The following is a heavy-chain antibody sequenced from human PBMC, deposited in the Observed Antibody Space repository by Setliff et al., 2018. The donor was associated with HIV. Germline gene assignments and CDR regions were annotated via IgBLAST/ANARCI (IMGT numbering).Heavy chain of an antibody. CDR2: IYHSGST. CDR1: GASITHTSYY. V-gene: IGHV4-39*07. Sequence: PSETLSLTCTVSGASITHTSYYWGWIRQPPGKGLEWIGSIYHSGSTNYNPSLKSRVTMSIDTSKKQFSLRMSSVTAADTAMYYCARLTTVGAFDIWGQGTMVTVSS. CDR3: ARLTTVGAFDI. J-gene: IGHJ3*02. D-gene: IGHD1-1*01.